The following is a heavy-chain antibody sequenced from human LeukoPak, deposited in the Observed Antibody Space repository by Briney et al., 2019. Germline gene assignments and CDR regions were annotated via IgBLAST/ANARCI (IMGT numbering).Heavy chain of an antibody. D-gene: IGHD2-21*01. Sequence: QPGGSLRLSCAASGFTFSSYAMSWVRQAPGKGLEWVSAISGSGGSTYYADSVKGRFTISRDNAKNTLYLQMNSLRAEDTAVYYCARDKDCSGDCYYYYYYYMDVWGKGTTVTVSS. CDR2: ISGSGGST. CDR3: ARDKDCSGDCYYYYYYYMDV. V-gene: IGHV3-23*01. CDR1: GFTFSSYA. J-gene: IGHJ6*03.